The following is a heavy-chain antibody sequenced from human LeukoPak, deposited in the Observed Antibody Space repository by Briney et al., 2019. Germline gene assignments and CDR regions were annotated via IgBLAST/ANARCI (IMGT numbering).Heavy chain of an antibody. CDR2: ISGGGDDT. D-gene: IGHD1-26*01. CDR3: AKKAQYNGNYPLDY. CDR1: GFTFNTYA. V-gene: IGHV3-23*01. Sequence: GGSLRLSCAASGFTFNTYAMSWVRQAPGKGLEWVSTISGGGDDTYYADSVKGRFTISRDNSKNTLYLQMNSLRAEDTALYFCAKKAQYNGNYPLDYWGQGTLVTVSS. J-gene: IGHJ4*02.